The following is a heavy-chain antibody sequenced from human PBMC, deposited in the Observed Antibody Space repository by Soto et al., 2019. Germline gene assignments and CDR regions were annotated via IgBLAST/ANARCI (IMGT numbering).Heavy chain of an antibody. Sequence: PGGSLRLSCAASGFTFSSYAMSWVRQAPGKGLEWVSAISGSGGGTYFADSVKGRFTISRDNSKNTLYLQMNNLRAEDTAVYYCAKDRFVYDSSGHFDYWGQGTLVTVSS. CDR3: AKDRFVYDSSGHFDY. J-gene: IGHJ4*02. D-gene: IGHD3-22*01. CDR2: ISGSGGGT. V-gene: IGHV3-23*01. CDR1: GFTFSSYA.